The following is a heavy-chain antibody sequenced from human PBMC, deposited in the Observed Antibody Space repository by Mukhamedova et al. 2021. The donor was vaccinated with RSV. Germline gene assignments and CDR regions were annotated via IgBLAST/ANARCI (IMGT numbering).Heavy chain of an antibody. CDR3: TRRGSVVVPAAMTYYYMDV. Sequence: AYAASVKGRFTISRDDSKNTAYLQMNSLKTEDTAVYYCTRRGSVVVPAAMTYYYMDVWGQWTTVTVSS. J-gene: IGHJ6*03. D-gene: IGHD2-2*01. V-gene: IGHV3-73*01.